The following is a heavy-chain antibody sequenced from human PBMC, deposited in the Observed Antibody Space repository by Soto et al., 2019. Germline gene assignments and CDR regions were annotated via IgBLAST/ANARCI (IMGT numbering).Heavy chain of an antibody. CDR3: ARASGSAYWFDP. Sequence: QVQLVQSGAEVKKPGASVKVSCKASGYTFTSYGISWVRQAPGQGLEWMGWISAYNGNTNYAQKLQGRVTMTTDTSTGTAYRELRSLRSDDTAGYYCARASGSAYWFDPWGQGTLVTVSS. V-gene: IGHV1-18*01. J-gene: IGHJ5*02. D-gene: IGHD1-26*01. CDR1: GYTFTSYG. CDR2: ISAYNGNT.